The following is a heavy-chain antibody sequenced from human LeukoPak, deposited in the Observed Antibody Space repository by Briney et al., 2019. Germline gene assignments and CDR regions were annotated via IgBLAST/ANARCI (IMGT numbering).Heavy chain of an antibody. Sequence: ASVKVSCKASGYSFTSYDINWVRQATGQGLEWMGWMNPNSGNTGYAQKFQGRVTMTRNTSISTAYMELSSLRSEDTAVYYCARAGSYSSSWYFYYYYYMDVWGKGTTVTVSS. V-gene: IGHV1-8*01. J-gene: IGHJ6*03. CDR3: ARAGSYSSSWYFYYYYYMDV. CDR2: MNPNSGNT. CDR1: GYSFTSYD. D-gene: IGHD6-13*01.